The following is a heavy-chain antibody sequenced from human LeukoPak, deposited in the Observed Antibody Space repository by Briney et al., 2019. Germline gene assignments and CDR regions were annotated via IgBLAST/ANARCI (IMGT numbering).Heavy chain of an antibody. V-gene: IGHV3-30-3*01. D-gene: IGHD3-22*01. CDR2: ISYDGSNK. J-gene: IGHJ4*02. Sequence: PGGSLRLSCAASGFTFSSYAMHWVRQAPGKGLEWVAVISYDGSNKYYADSVKGRFTISRDNSKNTLYLQMNSLRAEDTAVYYCARGSISGYDSYYYDSRGDAYLDYWGQGTLVTVSS. CDR3: ARGSISGYDSYYYDSRGDAYLDY. CDR1: GFTFSSYA.